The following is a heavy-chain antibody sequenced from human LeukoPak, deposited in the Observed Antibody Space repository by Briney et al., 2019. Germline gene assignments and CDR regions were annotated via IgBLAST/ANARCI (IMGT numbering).Heavy chain of an antibody. V-gene: IGHV3-23*01. D-gene: IGHD3-10*01. CDR3: AAIPPRLLWFGGTEVDY. J-gene: IGHJ4*02. CDR1: GFTFSSYA. Sequence: PGGSLRLSCAASGFTFSSYAMSWVRQAPGKGLEWVSAISGSGGSTYYADSVKGRFTVSRDNAKNSLYLQMNSLRAEDTAVYYCAAIPPRLLWFGGTEVDYWGQGTLVTVSS. CDR2: ISGSGGST.